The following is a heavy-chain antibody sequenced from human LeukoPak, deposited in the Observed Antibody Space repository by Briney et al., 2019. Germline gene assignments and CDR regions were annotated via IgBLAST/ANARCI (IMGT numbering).Heavy chain of an antibody. CDR1: GGSISSYY. CDR2: IYYSGST. V-gene: IGHV4-59*12. D-gene: IGHD6-13*01. J-gene: IGHJ4*02. CDR3: ARDIAADTTTIYYFDY. Sequence: SETLSLTCTVSGGSISSYYWSWIRQPPGKGLEWIGYIYYSGSTNYNPSLKSRVTISVDESKNQFSLKLSSVTAADTAVYYCARDIAADTTTIYYFDYWGQGTLVTVSS.